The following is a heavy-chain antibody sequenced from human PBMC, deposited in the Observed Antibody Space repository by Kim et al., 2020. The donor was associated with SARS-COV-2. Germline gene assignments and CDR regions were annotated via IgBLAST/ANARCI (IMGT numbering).Heavy chain of an antibody. Sequence: SETLSLTCAVYGGSFSGYYWSWIRQPPGKGLEWIGEINHSGSTNYNPSLKSRVTISVDTSKNQFSLKLSSVTAADTAVYYCASPSSYCGGDCSRRGYFDLWGRGTLVTVSS. D-gene: IGHD2-21*01. CDR2: INHSGST. CDR3: ASPSSYCGGDCSRRGYFDL. J-gene: IGHJ2*01. CDR1: GGSFSGYY. V-gene: IGHV4-34*01.